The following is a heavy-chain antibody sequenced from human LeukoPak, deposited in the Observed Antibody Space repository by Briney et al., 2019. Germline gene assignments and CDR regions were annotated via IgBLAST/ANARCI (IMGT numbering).Heavy chain of an antibody. CDR2: INHSGST. D-gene: IGHD5-18*01. CDR3: ASRGYSYGTLYYFDY. V-gene: IGHV4-34*01. CDR1: GGSFSGYY. Sequence: SETLSLTCAVDGGSFSGYYWSWIRQPPGKGLEWIGEINHSGSTNYNPSLTSRVTISVDTSKNQFSLKLSSVTAADTAVYYCASRGYSYGTLYYFDYWGQGTLVTVSS. J-gene: IGHJ4*02.